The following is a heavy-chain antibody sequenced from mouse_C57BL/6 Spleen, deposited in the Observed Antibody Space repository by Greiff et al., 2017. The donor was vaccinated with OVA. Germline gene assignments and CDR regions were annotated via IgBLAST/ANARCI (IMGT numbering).Heavy chain of an antibody. CDR1: GYTFTSYW. CDR3: ARRRITGTNYFDY. J-gene: IGHJ2*01. D-gene: IGHD4-1*01. CDR2: IDPSDSYT. Sequence: QVQLKQPGAELVKPGASVKLSCKASGYTFTSYWMQWVKQRPGQGLEWIGEIDPSDSYTNYNQKFKGKATLTVDTSSSTAYMQLSSLTSEDSAVYYCARRRITGTNYFDYWGQGTTLTVSS. V-gene: IGHV1-50*01.